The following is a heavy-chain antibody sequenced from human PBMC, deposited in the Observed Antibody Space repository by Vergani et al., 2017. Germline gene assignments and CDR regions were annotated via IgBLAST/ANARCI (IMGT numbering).Heavy chain of an antibody. V-gene: IGHV1-69*01. Sequence: QVQLVQSGAEVKKPGSSVKVSCKASGGTFSSYAISWVRQAPGQGLEWMGGIIPIFGTATYAQKFQGRVTITADESTSTAYMELSSLRSEDTAVYYCARDRAPYYYDSSGYFDAFDIWGQGTMVTVSS. CDR2: IIPIFGTA. CDR1: GGTFSSYA. CDR3: ARDRAPYYYDSSGYFDAFDI. J-gene: IGHJ3*02. D-gene: IGHD3-22*01.